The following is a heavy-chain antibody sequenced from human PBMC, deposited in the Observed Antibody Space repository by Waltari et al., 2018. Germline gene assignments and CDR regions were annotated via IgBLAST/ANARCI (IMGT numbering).Heavy chain of an antibody. CDR3: ARDSGDYDILTGYYLLDY. J-gene: IGHJ4*02. Sequence: QVQLQELGPGLVKPSETLSLTCTVSGGSISSYYWSWIRQPAGKGLEWIGRIYTSGSTNYNPSLKSRVTMSVDTSKNQFSLKLSSVTAADTAVYYCARDSGDYDILTGYYLLDYWGQGTLVTVSS. D-gene: IGHD3-9*01. CDR1: GGSISSYY. CDR2: IYTSGST. V-gene: IGHV4-4*07.